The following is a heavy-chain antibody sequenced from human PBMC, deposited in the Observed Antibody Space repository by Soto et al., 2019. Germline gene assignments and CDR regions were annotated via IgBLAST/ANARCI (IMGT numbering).Heavy chain of an antibody. CDR1: GYTYTSYY. Sequence: ASVKVSCNASGYTYTSYYMHWVRQAPGQWLEWMGIINPSGGSTSYAQKFQGRVTMTRDTSTSTVYMELSSLRSEDTAVYYCARDSSGWEFDYWGQGTLVTVSS. CDR2: INPSGGST. CDR3: ARDSSGWEFDY. V-gene: IGHV1-46*01. D-gene: IGHD6-19*01. J-gene: IGHJ4*02.